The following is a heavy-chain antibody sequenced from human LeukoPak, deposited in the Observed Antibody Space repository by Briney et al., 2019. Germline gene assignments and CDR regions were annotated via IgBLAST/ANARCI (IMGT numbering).Heavy chain of an antibody. D-gene: IGHD5-24*01. CDR3: AREEMATLAFDI. V-gene: IGHV1-18*01. J-gene: IGHJ3*02. CDR2: VSAYNGNT. CDR1: GYTFTSYG. Sequence: ASVKVSCKASGYTFTSYGISWVRQAPGQGLEWMGWVSAYNGNTNYAQKLQGRVTMTTDTSTSTAYMELRSLRSDDTAVYYCAREEMATLAFDIWGQGTMVTVSS.